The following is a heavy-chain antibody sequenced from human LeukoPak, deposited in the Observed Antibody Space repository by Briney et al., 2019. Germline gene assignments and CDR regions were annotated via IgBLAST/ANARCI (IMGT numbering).Heavy chain of an antibody. V-gene: IGHV3-43D*03. CDR1: GFTFDDYA. CDR3: ARDLLMATGPDY. CDR2: IDWDGSNT. D-gene: IGHD5-12*01. J-gene: IGHJ4*02. Sequence: GGSLRLSCAASGFTFDDYAMHWVRQAPGKGLEWVSLIDWDGSNTYYADSVKGRFTISRDNAKNTLYLQMNSLRAEDTAVYYCARDLLMATGPDYWGQGTLVTVSS.